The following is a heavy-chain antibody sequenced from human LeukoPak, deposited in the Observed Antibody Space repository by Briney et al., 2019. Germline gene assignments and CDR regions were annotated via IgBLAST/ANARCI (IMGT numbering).Heavy chain of an antibody. Sequence: ASVKVSCKASGGTVSSYAISWVRQAPGQGLEWMGRIIPILGIANYAQKFQGRVTITVDKSTSTAYMELSSLRSEDTAVYYCARDPVYYDTSGTHYFDYWGQGTLVTVSS. CDR2: IIPILGIA. CDR3: ARDPVYYDTSGTHYFDY. D-gene: IGHD3-22*01. CDR1: GGTVSSYA. V-gene: IGHV1-69*04. J-gene: IGHJ4*02.